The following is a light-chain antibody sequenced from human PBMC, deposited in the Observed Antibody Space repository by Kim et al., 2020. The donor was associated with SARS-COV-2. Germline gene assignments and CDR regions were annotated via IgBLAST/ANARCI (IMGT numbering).Light chain of an antibody. CDR3: QQSYSTPYS. CDR2: AAS. Sequence: SASVEDRVTITCRASQSISSYLNWYQQKPGKAPKLLIYAASSLQSGVPSRFSGSGSGTDFTLTISSLQPEDFATYYCQQSYSTPYSFGQGTKLEIK. CDR1: QSISSY. V-gene: IGKV1-39*01. J-gene: IGKJ2*03.